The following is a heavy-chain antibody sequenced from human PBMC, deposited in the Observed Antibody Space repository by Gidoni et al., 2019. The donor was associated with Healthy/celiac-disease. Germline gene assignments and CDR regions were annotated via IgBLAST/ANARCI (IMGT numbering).Heavy chain of an antibody. CDR2: NWPDDSDT. D-gene: IGHD1-1*01. V-gene: IGHV5-51*01. Sequence: EVQLVQSGAQVKKAGESLKISCEASGYTFTHYWVAWVRQVPGKGLEWMGNNWPDDSDTRYSPSFQGQVTISADKSINTAYLQWSSLKASDTAFYYCARQASGNIGGENWGQGTLVTVSS. CDR1: GYTFTHYW. J-gene: IGHJ4*02. CDR3: ARQASGNIGGEN.